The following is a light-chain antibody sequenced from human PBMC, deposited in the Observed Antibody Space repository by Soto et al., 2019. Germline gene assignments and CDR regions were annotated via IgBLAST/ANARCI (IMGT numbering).Light chain of an antibody. J-gene: IGKJ4*01. V-gene: IGKV1-5*01. CDR1: QSISRS. CDR3: QQYNNYPIS. Sequence: DIQMTQSPSTLSASVGDRVTITCRASQSISRSLAWYQQKLGKAPKFLIYDPSSLQSGVPSRFSGSGSGTEFTLTISSLQPDDFATYYCQQYNNYPISFGGGTQVAIK. CDR2: DPS.